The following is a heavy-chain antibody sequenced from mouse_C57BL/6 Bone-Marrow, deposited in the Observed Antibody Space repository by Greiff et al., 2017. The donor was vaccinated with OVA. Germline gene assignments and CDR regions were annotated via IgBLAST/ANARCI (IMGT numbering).Heavy chain of an antibody. CDR3: ARSPDGYYYFDY. V-gene: IGHV1-18*01. CDR2: INPNNGGT. J-gene: IGHJ2*01. CDR1: GYTFTDYN. D-gene: IGHD2-3*01. Sequence: EVQLQQSGPELVKPGASVTIPCKASGYTFTDYNMDWVKQSPGKSLEWIGDINPNNGGTIYNQKFKGKATLTVDKSSSTAYMELRSLTSEDTAVYYCARSPDGYYYFDYWGQGTTLTVSS.